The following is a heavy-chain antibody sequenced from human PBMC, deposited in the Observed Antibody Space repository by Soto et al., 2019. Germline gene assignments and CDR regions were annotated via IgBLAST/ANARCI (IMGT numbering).Heavy chain of an antibody. Sequence: GGSLRLSCAASGFTFSSYSMNWVRQAPGKGLEWVSYISSSSSTIYYADSVKGRFTISRDNAKNPLYPHINNLRAGDTAESYCATDKVVAMARTGDYYYYMDFWGKGTTVTVSS. CDR3: ATDKVVAMARTGDYYYYMDF. J-gene: IGHJ6*03. CDR2: ISSSSSTI. D-gene: IGHD2-8*02. V-gene: IGHV3-48*01. CDR1: GFTFSSYS.